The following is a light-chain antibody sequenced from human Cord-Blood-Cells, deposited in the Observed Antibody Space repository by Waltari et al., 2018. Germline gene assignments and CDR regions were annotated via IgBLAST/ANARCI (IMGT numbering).Light chain of an antibody. CDR3: QQYNNWPSWT. CDR2: GAS. CDR1: QSVSSN. Sequence: EIVLTHSPATLSASPGERATLSCRASQSVSSNFAWYQQKPGQAPTLLIYGASTRATGIPARFSGSGSGTEFTLTISSLQSEDFAVYYCQQYNNWPSWTFGQGTKVEIK. J-gene: IGKJ1*01. V-gene: IGKV3-15*01.